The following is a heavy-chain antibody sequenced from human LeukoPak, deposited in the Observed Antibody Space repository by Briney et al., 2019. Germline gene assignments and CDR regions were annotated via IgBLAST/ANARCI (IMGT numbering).Heavy chain of an antibody. V-gene: IGHV3-66*01. CDR1: GFTFSDYY. D-gene: IGHD6-19*01. CDR2: IYSGGST. J-gene: IGHJ4*02. Sequence: GGSLRLSCAASGFTFSDYYMSWIRQAPGNGLEWVSVIYSGGSTYYADSVKGRFTISRDNSKNTLYLQMNSLRAEDSAVYYCAREGAVAGQRPFDYWGQGTLVTVSS. CDR3: AREGAVAGQRPFDY.